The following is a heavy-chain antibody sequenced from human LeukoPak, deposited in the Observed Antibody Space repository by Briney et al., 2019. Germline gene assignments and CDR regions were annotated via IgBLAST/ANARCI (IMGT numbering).Heavy chain of an antibody. CDR3: ARSRRRDDSSGYHFDY. D-gene: IGHD3-22*01. CDR1: GFTFSSYD. J-gene: IGHJ4*02. CDR2: IGTAGDT. V-gene: IGHV3-13*01. Sequence: GGSLRLSCAVSGFTFSSYDMHWVRQATGKGLEWVSAIGTAGDTYYPGSVKGRFTISRENAKNSLYLQMNSLRAGDTAVYYCARSRRRDDSSGYHFDYWGQGTLVTVSS.